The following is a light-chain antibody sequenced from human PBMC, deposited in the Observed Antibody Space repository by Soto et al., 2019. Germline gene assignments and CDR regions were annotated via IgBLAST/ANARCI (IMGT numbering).Light chain of an antibody. J-gene: IGLJ2*01. V-gene: IGLV2-14*01. CDR1: SSDVGGYNS. CDR2: DVS. Sequence: QSALTQPASVSGSPGQSITISCTGTSSDVGGYNSVSWYQQHPGKAPKLMIYDVSNRPSGVSNRFSGSKSVNTASLTISGLQPEDEADYYCSSYTSSSTVVFGGGTKLTVL. CDR3: SSYTSSSTVV.